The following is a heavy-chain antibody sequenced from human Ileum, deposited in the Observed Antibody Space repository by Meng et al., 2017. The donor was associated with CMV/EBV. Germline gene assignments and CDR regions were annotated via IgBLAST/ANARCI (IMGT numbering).Heavy chain of an antibody. Sequence: CPLAEFTLTNSGVGWCRICQHAGWAREWLVIIFWDGERGYNPAMRSRLTIMKDTSGNQVVLTMADMDPVDTSTYYCAQASTGNSPFSYLFDYWGQGALVTVSS. D-gene: IGHD3-10*01. V-gene: IGHV2-5*02. CDR2: IFWDGER. J-gene: IGHJ4*02. CDR3: AQASTGNSPFSYLFDY. CDR1: EFTLTNSGVG.